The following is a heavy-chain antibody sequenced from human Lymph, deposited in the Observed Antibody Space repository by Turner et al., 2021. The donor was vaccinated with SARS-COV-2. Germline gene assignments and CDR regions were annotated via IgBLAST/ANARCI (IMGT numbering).Heavy chain of an antibody. CDR3: ARGSGSYLSAFDI. Sequence: QVQLVESGGGVVQPGRSLSLSCAPSGFTFSTYAIHWVRQAPGKGLEWVAVISYDGFNKYYSDSVKGQFTISRDNSKNTLYLQMSSLRAEDTAVYYCARGSGSYLSAFDIWGQGTMVTVSS. CDR1: GFTFSTYA. J-gene: IGHJ3*02. CDR2: ISYDGFNK. V-gene: IGHV3-30*04. D-gene: IGHD1-26*01.